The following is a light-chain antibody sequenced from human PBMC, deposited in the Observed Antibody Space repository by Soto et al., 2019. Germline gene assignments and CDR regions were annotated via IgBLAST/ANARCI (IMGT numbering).Light chain of an antibody. CDR2: DDS. CDR1: QSISSW. Sequence: IQVAKSPSTLSPSGEDVVAISLLASQSISSWLAWYQQKTGKAPKLLIYDDSSLESGVPSRFSGSRSGTEFTLTISSLQTDDVATYYCQQYDSYLWMFGQGTKVDI. CDR3: QQYDSYLWM. V-gene: IGKV1-5*01. J-gene: IGKJ1*01.